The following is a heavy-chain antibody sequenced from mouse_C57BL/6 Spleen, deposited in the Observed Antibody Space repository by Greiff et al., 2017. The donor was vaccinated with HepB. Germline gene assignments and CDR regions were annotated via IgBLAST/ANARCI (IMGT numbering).Heavy chain of an antibody. D-gene: IGHD2-1*01. Sequence: VQLVESGPGLVAPSQSLSITCTVSGFSLTSYAISWVRQPPGKGLEWLGVIWTGGGTNYNSALKSRLSISKDNSKSQVFLKMNSLQTDDTARYYCARNGDGNYDWYFDVWGTGTTVTVSS. CDR1: GFSLTSYA. CDR2: IWTGGGT. J-gene: IGHJ1*03. V-gene: IGHV2-9-1*01. CDR3: ARNGDGNYDWYFDV.